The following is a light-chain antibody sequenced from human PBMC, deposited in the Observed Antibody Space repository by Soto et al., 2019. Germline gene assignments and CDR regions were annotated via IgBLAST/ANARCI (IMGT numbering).Light chain of an antibody. CDR2: EIS. V-gene: IGLV2-14*01. J-gene: IGLJ2*01. CDR1: SSDVGASDY. CDR3: SSYTTSHTLV. Sequence: QSALTQPASVSESLGQSITISCTGTSSDVGASDYVSWYQQHPGKAPQLIIYEISNRPSGVSNRFSGSKSGNTASLTISGLQAEDESDYYCSSYTTSHTLVFGGGTKVTVL.